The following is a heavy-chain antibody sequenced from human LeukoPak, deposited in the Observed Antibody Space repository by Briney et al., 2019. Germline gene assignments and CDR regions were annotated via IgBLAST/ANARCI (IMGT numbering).Heavy chain of an antibody. D-gene: IGHD6-6*01. CDR1: GGSFSGYY. J-gene: IGHJ6*02. CDR2: IYYSGST. V-gene: IGHV4-31*11. CDR3: ARFLSSEYYYYGMDV. Sequence: PSETLSLTCAVYGGSFSGYYWSWTRQHPGKGLEWIGYIYYSGSTYYNPSLKSRVTISVGTSKNQFSLKLSSVTAADTAVYYCARFLSSEYYYYGMDVWGQGTTVTVSS.